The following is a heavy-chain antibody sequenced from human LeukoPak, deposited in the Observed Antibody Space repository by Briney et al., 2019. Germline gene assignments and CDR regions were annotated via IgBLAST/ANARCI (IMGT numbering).Heavy chain of an antibody. V-gene: IGHV4-34*01. Sequence: PSETLSLTCAVYGGSFSGYYWSWIRQPPGKGLEWIGEINHSGSTNYNPSLKSRVTISVDTSKNQFSLKLSSVTAADTAVYYCARGDPLDYGDTDDAFDIWGQGTMVTVSS. J-gene: IGHJ3*02. CDR3: ARGDPLDYGDTDDAFDI. D-gene: IGHD4-17*01. CDR1: GGSFSGYY. CDR2: INHSGST.